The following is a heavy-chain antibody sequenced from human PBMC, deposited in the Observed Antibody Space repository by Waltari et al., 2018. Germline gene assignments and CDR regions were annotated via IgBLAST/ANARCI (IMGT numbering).Heavy chain of an antibody. V-gene: IGHV3-23*01. D-gene: IGHD7-27*01. Sequence: EVQLLESGGGLVQPGGSLRPSCAASGFSFSTDVMNWVRQAPGKGLEWVSSISDAGGIINYADSVKGRFTISRDNSKNTLYLQMNSLRADDTAVYYCARGSGVDSWGQGTLVTISS. CDR2: ISDAGGII. J-gene: IGHJ4*02. CDR1: GFSFSTDV. CDR3: ARGSGVDS.